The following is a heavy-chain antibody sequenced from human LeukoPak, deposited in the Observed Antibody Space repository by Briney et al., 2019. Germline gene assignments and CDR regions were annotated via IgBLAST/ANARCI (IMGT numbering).Heavy chain of an antibody. V-gene: IGHV1-2*02. J-gene: IGHJ4*02. CDR1: GYTFTGYY. CDR2: INPNSGGT. Sequence: ASVKVSCKSSGYTFTGYYMHWVRQAPGQGLEWMGWINPNSGGTNYAQKFQGRVTMTRDTSISTAYMELSRLRSDDTAVYHCAREADSSGWYKGPYFDYWGQGTLVTVSS. D-gene: IGHD6-19*01. CDR3: AREADSSGWYKGPYFDY.